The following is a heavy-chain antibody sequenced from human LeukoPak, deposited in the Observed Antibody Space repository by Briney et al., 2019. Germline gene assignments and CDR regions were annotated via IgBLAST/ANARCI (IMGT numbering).Heavy chain of an antibody. CDR3: AIEWVYSLRGYYYYMDV. CDR2: INPNSGGT. D-gene: IGHD6-13*01. CDR1: GYTFTGYY. J-gene: IGHJ6*03. Sequence: GASVKVSCKASGYTFTGYYMHWVRQAPGQGLEWMGWINPNSGGTNYAQKFQGRVTMTRDTSISTAYMELSRLRSDDTAVYYCAIEWVYSLRGYYYYMDVWGKGTTVPVSS. V-gene: IGHV1-2*02.